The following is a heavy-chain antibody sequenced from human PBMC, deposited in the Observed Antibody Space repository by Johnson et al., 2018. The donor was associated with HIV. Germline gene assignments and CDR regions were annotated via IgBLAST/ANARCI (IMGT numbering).Heavy chain of an antibody. CDR3: AREGRGSSSGAFDI. D-gene: IGHD6-6*01. Sequence: VQLVESGGGVVRPGGSLRLSCAASGFTFDDYGMSWVRQAPGKGLEWVSGISGSGGSTYYADSVKGRFTISRDNSKSTLYLQMGSLRAEDMAVYYCAREGRGSSSGAFDIWGQGTMVTVSS. J-gene: IGHJ3*02. CDR1: GFTFDDYG. V-gene: IGHV3-20*04. CDR2: ISGSGGST.